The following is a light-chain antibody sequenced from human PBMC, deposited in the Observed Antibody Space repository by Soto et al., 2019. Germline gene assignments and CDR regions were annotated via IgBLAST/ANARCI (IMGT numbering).Light chain of an antibody. J-gene: IGKJ3*01. V-gene: IGKV3-15*01. CDR1: QSLGYN. Sequence: ELVRTQSPATLSACPGDRPTLSCRASQSLGYNLAWYQQKPGPAPSLLLYGASTRAIVIPARISGSGCGTGFKVTISSLRSGDFAVYYCQWYNNWPPVFTFGPGTKVDL. CDR2: GAS. CDR3: QWYNNWPPVFT.